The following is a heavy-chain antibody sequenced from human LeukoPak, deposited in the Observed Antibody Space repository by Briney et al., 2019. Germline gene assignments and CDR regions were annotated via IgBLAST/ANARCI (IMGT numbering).Heavy chain of an antibody. D-gene: IGHD3-22*01. V-gene: IGHV3-21*01. CDR2: ISSSSSYI. Sequence: PGGSLRLSCAASGFTFSSYSMNWVRQAPGKGLEWVSSISSSSSYIYYADSVKGRFTISRDNAKNSLYPQMNSLRAEDTAVYYCARQVVVTRDYWGQGTLVTVSS. J-gene: IGHJ4*02. CDR3: ARQVVVTRDY. CDR1: GFTFSSYS.